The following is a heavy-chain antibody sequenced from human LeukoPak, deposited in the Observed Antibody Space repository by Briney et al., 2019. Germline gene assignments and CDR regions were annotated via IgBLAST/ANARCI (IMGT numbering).Heavy chain of an antibody. J-gene: IGHJ4*02. Sequence: PGRSLRLSCAASGFTFDDYAMHWVRQAPGKGLEWVSGISWNSGSIGYADSVKGRFTISRDNAKNSLYLQMNSLRAEDTALYYCAKGARRSYYNAAYYWGQGTLVAVSS. V-gene: IGHV3-9*01. CDR1: GFTFDDYA. D-gene: IGHD3-10*01. CDR3: AKGARRSYYNAAYY. CDR2: ISWNSGSI.